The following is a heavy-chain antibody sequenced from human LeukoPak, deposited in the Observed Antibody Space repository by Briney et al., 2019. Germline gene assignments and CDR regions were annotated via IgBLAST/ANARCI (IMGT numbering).Heavy chain of an antibody. CDR2: ISYDGTKQ. Sequence: GGSLRLSCEGSGFTFSINAMHWVRQAPGKGLEWLAVISYDGTKQYFADSVKGRFTISRDNSKNTLYLQMNSLRAEDTAVYYCAKALIGTGGYFQHWGHGTLVTVSS. CDR3: AKALIGTGGYFQH. D-gene: IGHD1-1*01. J-gene: IGHJ1*01. CDR1: GFTFSINA. V-gene: IGHV3-30-3*01.